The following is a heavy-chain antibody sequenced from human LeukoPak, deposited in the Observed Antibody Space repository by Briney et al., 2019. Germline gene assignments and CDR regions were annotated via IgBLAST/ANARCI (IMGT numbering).Heavy chain of an antibody. Sequence: SVKVSCKASGGTFSSYAISWVRQAPGQGLEWMGRIIPILGIANYAQKFQGRVTITADKSTSTAFMELRRLRSDDTAVYYCARQYGSGSPYDSDYWGQGTLVTVSS. V-gene: IGHV1-69*04. J-gene: IGHJ4*02. CDR1: GGTFSSYA. CDR2: IIPILGIA. CDR3: ARQYGSGSPYDSDY. D-gene: IGHD3-10*01.